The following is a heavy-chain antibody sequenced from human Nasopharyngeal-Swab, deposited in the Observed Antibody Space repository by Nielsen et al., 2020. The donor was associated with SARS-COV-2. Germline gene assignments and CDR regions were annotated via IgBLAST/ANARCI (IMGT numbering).Heavy chain of an antibody. V-gene: IGHV1-18*04. CDR2: ISPYNGNT. D-gene: IGHD3-16*01. Sequence: ASVKVSCKASGYTFTSYYMHWVRQAPGQGLEWMGWISPYNGNTNYAQKLQGRVTMTTDTSTSTAYMELRSLRSDDTAVYYCARGGGPDYYMDVWGKGATVIVSS. J-gene: IGHJ6*03. CDR3: ARGGGPDYYMDV. CDR1: GYTFTSYY.